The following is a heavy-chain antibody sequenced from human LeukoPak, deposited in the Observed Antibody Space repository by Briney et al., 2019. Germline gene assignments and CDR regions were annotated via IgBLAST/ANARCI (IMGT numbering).Heavy chain of an antibody. D-gene: IGHD3-9*01. V-gene: IGHV4-34*01. CDR1: GESFTGFY. CDR2: INHSGST. Sequence: SETLSLTCAVYGESFTGFYWSWIRQPPGKGLEWIGEINHSGSTNYNPSLKSRVTISVDTSKNQFSLKLSSVTAADTAVYYCARHSRTYYDILTGPYGGYFDYWGQRTLVTVSS. J-gene: IGHJ4*02. CDR3: ARHSRTYYDILTGPYGGYFDY.